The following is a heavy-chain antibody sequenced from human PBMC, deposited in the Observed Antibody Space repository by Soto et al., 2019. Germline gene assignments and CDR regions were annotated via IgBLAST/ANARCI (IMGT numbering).Heavy chain of an antibody. CDR3: ARDRGYCSGGSCGYAFDI. V-gene: IGHV3-30-3*01. D-gene: IGHD2-15*01. J-gene: IGHJ3*02. CDR1: GFTFSSYA. CDR2: ISYDGSNK. Sequence: GGSLRLSCAASGFTFSSYAMHWVRQAPGKGLEWVAVISYDGSNKYYADSVKGRFTISRDNSKNTLYLQMNSLRAEDTAVYYCARDRGYCSGGSCGYAFDIWGQGTMVTVS.